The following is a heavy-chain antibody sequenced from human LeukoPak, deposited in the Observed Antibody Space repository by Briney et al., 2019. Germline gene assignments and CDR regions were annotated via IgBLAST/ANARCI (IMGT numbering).Heavy chain of an antibody. CDR3: AKGGKWDVTPFDY. J-gene: IGHJ4*02. CDR2: ISGGGGST. CDR1: GFTFTSYS. Sequence: GGSLRLSCAASGFTFTSYSMNWVRQAPGKGLEWVSTISGGGGSTYYADSVKGRFSISRDNSKNTLYLQVNSLRAEDTAVYYCAKGGKWDVTPFDYWGQGTLVTVSS. V-gene: IGHV3-23*01. D-gene: IGHD1-26*01.